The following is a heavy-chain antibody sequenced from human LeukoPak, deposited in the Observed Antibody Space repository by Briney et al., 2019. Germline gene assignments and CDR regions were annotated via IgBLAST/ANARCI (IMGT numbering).Heavy chain of an antibody. J-gene: IGHJ4*02. D-gene: IGHD5-12*01. CDR3: ARASGYSGYDYYFDY. CDR2: INHSGST. CDR1: GGSFSGYY. Sequence: SETLSLTCAVYGGSFSGYYWNWIRQPPGKGLEWIGEINHSGSTNYNPSLKSRVTISVDTSKNQFSLKLSSVTAADTAVYYCARASGYSGYDYYFDYWGQGTLVTVSS. V-gene: IGHV4-34*01.